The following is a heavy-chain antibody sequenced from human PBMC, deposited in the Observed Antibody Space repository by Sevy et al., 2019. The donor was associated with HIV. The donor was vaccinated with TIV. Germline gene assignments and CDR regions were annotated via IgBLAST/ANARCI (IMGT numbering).Heavy chain of an antibody. J-gene: IGHJ4*02. CDR1: GFTFSSYA. CDR3: ARDRGYSSSTSCSTAYFFDY. V-gene: IGHV3-30-3*01. D-gene: IGHD2-2*01. Sequence: GGSLRLSCAASGFTFSSYAMHWVRRAPAKGLEWVAVLSYDGSNKDYADSVKGRFTISRDNSKNALYLQMNSLRAEDTAVYYCARDRGYSSSTSCSTAYFFDYWGQGTLVTVSS. CDR2: LSYDGSNK.